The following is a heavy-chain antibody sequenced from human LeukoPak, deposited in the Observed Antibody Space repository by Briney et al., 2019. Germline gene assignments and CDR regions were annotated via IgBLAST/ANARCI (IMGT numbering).Heavy chain of an antibody. V-gene: IGHV3-53*01. CDR1: GFIFTNYF. Sequence: PGGSLRLSCAASGFIFTNYFMSWVRQAPGKGLEWVSVIYSGGSTYYADSVKGRFTISRDNSKNTLYLQMNSLRAEDTAVYYCARAQRGYSGPTRGYYFDYWGQGTLVTVSS. CDR2: IYSGGST. CDR3: ARAQRGYSGPTRGYYFDY. D-gene: IGHD5-12*01. J-gene: IGHJ4*02.